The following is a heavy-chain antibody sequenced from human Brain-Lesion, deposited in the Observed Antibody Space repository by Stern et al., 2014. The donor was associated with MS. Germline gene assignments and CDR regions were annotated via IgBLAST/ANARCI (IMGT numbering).Heavy chain of an antibody. Sequence: QVQLVESGPGLVKPSQTLSLSCTVSGGSISSGGYYWSWIRQPAGKGLEWIGRIFNRGSTSYHPSLKSRVTISIDTSKNQFPLRLNSMTAADTAVYYCARGRVVPGFQYYATDVWGQGTTVIVSS. CDR2: IFNRGST. CDR3: ARGRVVPGFQYYATDV. V-gene: IGHV4-61*02. J-gene: IGHJ6*02. CDR1: GGSISSGGYY. D-gene: IGHD2-2*01.